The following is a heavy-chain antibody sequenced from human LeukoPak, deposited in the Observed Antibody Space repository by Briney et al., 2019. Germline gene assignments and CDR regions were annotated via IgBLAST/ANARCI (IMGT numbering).Heavy chain of an antibody. CDR2: IKQDGSEK. CDR1: GFTFSSYW. J-gene: IGHJ4*02. V-gene: IGHV3-7*01. D-gene: IGHD3-22*01. CDR3: ARDYYYDSSGCFDY. Sequence: GGSLRLSCAASGFTFSSYWMSWVRQAPGKGLEWVANIKQDGSEKYYVDSVKGRFTISRDNAKNSLYLQMNSLRAEDTAVYYCARDYYYDSSGCFDYWGQGTLVTVSS.